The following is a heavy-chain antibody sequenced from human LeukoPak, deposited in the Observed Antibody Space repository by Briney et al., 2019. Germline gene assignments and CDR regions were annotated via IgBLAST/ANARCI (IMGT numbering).Heavy chain of an antibody. CDR3: ARRYLGYCSGDSCPLNYYGMDV. Sequence: SETLSLTCTVSGGSISSSNYYWGWIRQPPGKGLEWIGSFYYSGSTYYNPSLKSRVTISVDTSKNQFSLKLSSVTAAETAVYFCARRYLGYCSGDSCPLNYYGMDVWGQGTTVTVSS. V-gene: IGHV4-39*01. D-gene: IGHD2-15*01. CDR2: FYYSGST. J-gene: IGHJ6*02. CDR1: GGSISSSNYY.